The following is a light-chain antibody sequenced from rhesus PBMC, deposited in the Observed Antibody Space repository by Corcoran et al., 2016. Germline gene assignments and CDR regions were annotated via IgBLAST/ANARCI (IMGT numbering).Light chain of an antibody. CDR2: KAS. J-gene: IGKJ2*01. CDR1: DNVNNY. Sequence: DIQITQSPYALSDSVGDRVTITCRASDNVNNYLNWYQNKPGKAPRLLLYKASTLQIGVPSRFSGSGSGTDYTFTISSLQPEDVASYYCQQGYGIPYTFGQETKVDIK. CDR3: QQGYGIPYT. V-gene: IGKV1-74*01.